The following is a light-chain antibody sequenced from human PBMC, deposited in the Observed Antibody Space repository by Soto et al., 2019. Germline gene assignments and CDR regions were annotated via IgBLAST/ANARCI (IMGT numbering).Light chain of an antibody. Sequence: EIVVTQSPGTLSLAPGERATLSCRASQSVSSSYLAWYQQKPGQAPRLLIYGASSRATGIPDRVSGSGSGTDVPLTISSLAADGVGVYYCHLFGSPPPIFAFGPGTKVDIK. CDR1: QSVSSSY. V-gene: IGKV3-20*01. J-gene: IGKJ3*01. CDR2: GAS. CDR3: HLFGSPPPIFA.